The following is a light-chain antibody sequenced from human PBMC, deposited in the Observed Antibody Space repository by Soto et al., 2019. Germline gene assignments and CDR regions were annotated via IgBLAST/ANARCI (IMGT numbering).Light chain of an antibody. Sequence: EILLTQSPATLSLSPGEGATLSCRASQSVGSYLVWYQQKPGQAPRLLIYDASIRATGVPARFSGSGSGTDFTLTISSLEPEDFAVYYCQQRSNWPPFSFGPGTTVDIK. J-gene: IGKJ3*01. CDR1: QSVGSY. CDR2: DAS. V-gene: IGKV3-11*01. CDR3: QQRSNWPPFS.